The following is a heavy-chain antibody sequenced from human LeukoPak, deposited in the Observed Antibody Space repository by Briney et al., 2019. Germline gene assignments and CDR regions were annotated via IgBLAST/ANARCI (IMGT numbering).Heavy chain of an antibody. J-gene: IGHJ5*02. CDR3: ARAAQPGFDP. Sequence: PGGSLRLSCGASGLTFSTYSMNWVRQAPGKGLEWVSYISSDSGTIYYADSVKGRFTLSRDNAKNSLYLQMNSLRAEDTAVYYCARAAQPGFDPWGQGTLVTVSS. D-gene: IGHD1-14*01. CDR1: GLTFSTYS. CDR2: ISSDSGTI. V-gene: IGHV3-48*01.